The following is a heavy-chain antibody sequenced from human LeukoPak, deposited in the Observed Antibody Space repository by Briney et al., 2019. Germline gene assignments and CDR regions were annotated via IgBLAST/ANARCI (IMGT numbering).Heavy chain of an antibody. Sequence: PGGSLRLSCAASGFTFSSYAMSWVRQAPGKGLEWVSAISGSGGSTYYADSVKGRFTISRDNSKNTLYLQMNSLRAEDTAVYYCTTLGYCSSTSGYSNWFDPWGQGTLVPVSS. CDR3: TTLGYCSSTSGYSNWFDP. D-gene: IGHD2-2*02. V-gene: IGHV3-23*01. J-gene: IGHJ5*02. CDR1: GFTFSSYA. CDR2: ISGSGGST.